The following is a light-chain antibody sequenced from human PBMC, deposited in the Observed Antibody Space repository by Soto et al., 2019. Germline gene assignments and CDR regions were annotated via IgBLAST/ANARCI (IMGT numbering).Light chain of an antibody. CDR3: QKYNSAPYT. CDR1: QGINNY. V-gene: IGKV1-27*01. CDR2: GVS. Sequence: DLQMTQSPSSLSASVGDRVTITCRASQGINNYLAWYRQKPGEVPKLLIYGVSTLQSGVPSRFSGSGSGTEFTLTISSLQPEDVATYYCQKYNSAPYTFGQGTKLEIK. J-gene: IGKJ2*01.